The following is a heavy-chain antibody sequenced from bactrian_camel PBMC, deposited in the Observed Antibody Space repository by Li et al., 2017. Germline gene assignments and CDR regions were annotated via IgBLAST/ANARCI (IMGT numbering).Heavy chain of an antibody. CDR3: AASRGVASFSAMPYAY. CDR1: RSLYSGAC. Sequence: DVQLVESGGGSVQAGGSLRLSCVASRSLYSGACVGWLRQAPGKEREGVAAIDSDGIASYADPVKGRFIISRDNAKNTLYLQLNSLKPEDTAMYYCAASRGVASFSAMPYAYWGQGTQVTVS. CDR2: IDSDGIA. V-gene: IGHV3S42*01. D-gene: IGHD1*01. J-gene: IGHJ4*01.